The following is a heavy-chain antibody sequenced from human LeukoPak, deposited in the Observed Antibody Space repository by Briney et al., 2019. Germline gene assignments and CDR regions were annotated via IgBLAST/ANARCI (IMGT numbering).Heavy chain of an antibody. Sequence: SETLSLTCTVSGGSISSSSYYWGWIRQPPGKGLEWIGSIYYSGSTYYNPSLKSRVTISVGTSKNQFSLKLSSVTAADTAVYYCAIGYSSSSGIDYWGQGTLVTVSS. D-gene: IGHD6-6*01. V-gene: IGHV4-39*01. CDR1: GGSISSSSYY. J-gene: IGHJ4*02. CDR3: AIGYSSSSGIDY. CDR2: IYYSGST.